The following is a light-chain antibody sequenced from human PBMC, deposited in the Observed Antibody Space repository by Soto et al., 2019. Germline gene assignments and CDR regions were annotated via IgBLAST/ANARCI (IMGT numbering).Light chain of an antibody. V-gene: IGKV2-28*01. CDR3: IQALQTPS. Sequence: DIVMTQSPLSLPVTPGEPASISCRSSQSLLHSNGYNYLDWYLQKPGQSPQLLIDLGSNRASGVPDRFSGSGSGTDFTLQISRVEAEDVGVYYCIQALQTPSFGQGTKVEIK. J-gene: IGKJ1*01. CDR1: QSLLHSNGYNY. CDR2: LGS.